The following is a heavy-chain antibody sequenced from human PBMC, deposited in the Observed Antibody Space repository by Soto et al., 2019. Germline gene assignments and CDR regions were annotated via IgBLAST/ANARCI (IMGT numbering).Heavy chain of an antibody. Sequence: GGSLRLSCAASGFTFSSYSMNWVRQAPGKGLEWVSYISSSSSTIYYADSVKGRFTISRDNAKSSLYLQMNSLRDECTAVYYCARDTSMVRGVSSYYGMDVWGQGTTVTSP. V-gene: IGHV3-48*02. CDR1: GFTFSSYS. D-gene: IGHD3-10*01. CDR2: ISSSSSTI. J-gene: IGHJ6*02. CDR3: ARDTSMVRGVSSYYGMDV.